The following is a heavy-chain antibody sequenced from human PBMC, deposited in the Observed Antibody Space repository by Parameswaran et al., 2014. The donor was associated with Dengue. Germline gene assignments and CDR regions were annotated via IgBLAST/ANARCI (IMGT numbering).Heavy chain of an antibody. Sequence: VRQAPGKGLEWMGIIYLGDSYTRYSPSFQGQVTISADKSISTAYLQWSSLKASDTAMYYCARRGYSYGLDYWGQGTLVTVSS. D-gene: IGHD5-18*01. CDR3: ARRGYSYGLDY. V-gene: IGHV5-51*01. CDR2: IYLGDSYT. J-gene: IGHJ4*02.